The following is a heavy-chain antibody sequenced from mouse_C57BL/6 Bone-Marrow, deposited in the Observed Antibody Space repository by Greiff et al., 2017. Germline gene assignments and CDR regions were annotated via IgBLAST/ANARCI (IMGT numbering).Heavy chain of an antibody. V-gene: IGHV1-4*01. CDR3: ARHYGSSDWYFDV. J-gene: IGHJ1*03. D-gene: IGHD1-1*01. CDR1: GYTFTSYT. CDR2: INPSSGYT. Sequence: VKLQESGAELARPGASVKMSCKASGYTFTSYTMHWVKQRPGQGLEWIGYINPSSGYTKYNQKFKDKATLTADKSSSTAYMQLSSLTSEDSAVYDCARHYGSSDWYFDVWGTGTTVTVSS.